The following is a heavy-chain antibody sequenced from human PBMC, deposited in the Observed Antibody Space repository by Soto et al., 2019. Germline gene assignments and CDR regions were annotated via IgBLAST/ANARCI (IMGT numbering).Heavy chain of an antibody. CDR2: IFSNDEK. Sequence: QVTLKESGPVLVKPTETLTLTCTVSGFSLSNTKMGVSWIRQPPGKALEWLAHIFSNDEKSYSSSLKTRRTISKDNSTAQVFLTATNMDPVDTATYYFDRITSNGWFGVFSRWSFDLWGRGTLVTVSS. V-gene: IGHV2-26*01. CDR3: DRITSNGWFGVFSRWSFDL. J-gene: IGHJ2*01. CDR1: GFSLSNTKMG. D-gene: IGHD3-10*01.